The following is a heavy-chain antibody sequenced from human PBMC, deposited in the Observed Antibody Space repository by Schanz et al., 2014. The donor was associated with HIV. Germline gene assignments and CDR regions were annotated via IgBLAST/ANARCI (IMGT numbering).Heavy chain of an antibody. CDR3: ANEEVPNDY. Sequence: EVRLLESGGDLVQPGRSLRLSCAVSGFTFSNYAMPWARQAPGKGLEWVAHITSNGRTTYYADSVKGRFTISRDNSKNTLYLQMNSLRVEDTAVYYCANEEVPNDYWGQGTLVTVSS. CDR2: ITSNGRTT. V-gene: IGHV3-23*01. CDR1: GFTFSNYA. J-gene: IGHJ4*02.